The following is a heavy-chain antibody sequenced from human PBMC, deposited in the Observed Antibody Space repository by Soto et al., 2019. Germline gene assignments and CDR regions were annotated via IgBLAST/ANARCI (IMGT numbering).Heavy chain of an antibody. CDR2: IIPLFGTA. Sequence: ASVKVSCKASGETFSTFAITWVRQAPGHGPEWMGGIIPLFGTAHYARRFEDRVTMTADESTSTAYMELRSLTSEDTAIYYCARGSPCSTTTCSLNEVWFDPWGQGTLVTGSS. V-gene: IGHV1-69*13. D-gene: IGHD1-1*01. CDR3: ARGSPCSTTTCSLNEVWFDP. CDR1: GETFSTFA. J-gene: IGHJ5*02.